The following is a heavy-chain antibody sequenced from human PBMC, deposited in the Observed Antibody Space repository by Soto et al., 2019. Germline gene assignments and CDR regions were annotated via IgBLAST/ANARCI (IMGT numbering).Heavy chain of an antibody. Sequence: SVKVSCKASGGTFSSYAISWVRQAPGQGLEWMGGIIPIFGTANYAQKFQGRVTMTGDESTSTAYMELSRLRSEDTAVYYCARGDILTGYYLVGMDVWGQGTTVTVSS. D-gene: IGHD3-9*01. CDR3: ARGDILTGYYLVGMDV. CDR2: IIPIFGTA. CDR1: GGTFSSYA. J-gene: IGHJ6*02. V-gene: IGHV1-69*13.